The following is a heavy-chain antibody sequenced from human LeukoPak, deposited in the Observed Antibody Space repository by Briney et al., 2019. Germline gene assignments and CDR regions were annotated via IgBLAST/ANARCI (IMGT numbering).Heavy chain of an antibody. CDR3: ARDREGGSGFFDY. Sequence: MASETLSLTCTVSGGSISSSSYYWGWIRQPPGKGLEWIGSIYYSGSTYYNPSLKSRVTISVDTSKNQFSLKLSSVTAADTAVYYCARDREGGSGFFDYWGQGTLVTVSS. V-gene: IGHV4-39*07. D-gene: IGHD5-12*01. J-gene: IGHJ4*02. CDR1: GGSISSSSYY. CDR2: IYYSGST.